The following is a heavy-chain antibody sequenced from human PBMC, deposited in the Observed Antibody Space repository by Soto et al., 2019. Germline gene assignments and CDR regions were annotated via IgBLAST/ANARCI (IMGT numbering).Heavy chain of an antibody. V-gene: IGHV5-51*01. Sequence: GESLKIFCNGSGYSFTNFWIGWVRQMPGKGLEWMGIIYPGDSNTRYSPSFQGQVTISADKAITTAYLQWSSLKASDTAMYYCARLGSQDYGDYVGYWGQGTLVTVSS. CDR3: ARLGSQDYGDYVGY. J-gene: IGHJ4*02. D-gene: IGHD4-17*01. CDR1: GYSFTNFW. CDR2: IYPGDSNT.